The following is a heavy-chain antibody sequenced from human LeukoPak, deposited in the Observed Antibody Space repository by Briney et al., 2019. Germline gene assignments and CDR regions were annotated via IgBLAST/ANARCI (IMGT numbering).Heavy chain of an antibody. J-gene: IGHJ6*03. Sequence: PSGTLSLTCAVSGGSFSGYSWTWIRQPPGKGLEWIGEINRSGSTNYNTSLKRRVTISLDTSKNQFSLKLSSVTAADTAVYYCARQKGLAVAGHYYFYYYMDVWGKGTTVTVSS. CDR1: GGSFSGYS. V-gene: IGHV4-34*01. D-gene: IGHD6-19*01. CDR2: INRSGST. CDR3: ARQKGLAVAGHYYFYYYMDV.